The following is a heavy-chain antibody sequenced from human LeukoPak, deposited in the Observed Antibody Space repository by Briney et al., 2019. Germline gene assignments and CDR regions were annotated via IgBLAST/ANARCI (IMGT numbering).Heavy chain of an antibody. CDR2: IRFRGTT. J-gene: IGHJ4*02. Sequence: PSQSLSLTRTVSGDSISSYYWSCVRHPPGKGLEWIGDIRFRGTTNYNTSLTSRVSISVDTFNNQFSLRLRSVTAADTGVCFCGRGGLDNCIYYNYFDSWGQGTLVTVSS. D-gene: IGHD1-20*01. V-gene: IGHV4-59*01. CDR1: GDSISSYY. CDR3: GRGGLDNCIYYNYFDS.